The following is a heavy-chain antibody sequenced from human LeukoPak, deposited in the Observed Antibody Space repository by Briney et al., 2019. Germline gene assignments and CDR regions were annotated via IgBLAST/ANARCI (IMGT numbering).Heavy chain of an antibody. V-gene: IGHV3-7*01. CDR3: ARAGWLRFPDAFDI. Sequence: GGSLRLSCAASGFTFSSYWMSWVRQAPGKGPEWVANIKQDGSEKYYVDSVKGRFTISRDNAKNSLYLQMNSLRAEDTAVYYCARAGWLRFPDAFDIWGQGTMVTVSS. CDR1: GFTFSSYW. CDR2: IKQDGSEK. D-gene: IGHD5-12*01. J-gene: IGHJ3*02.